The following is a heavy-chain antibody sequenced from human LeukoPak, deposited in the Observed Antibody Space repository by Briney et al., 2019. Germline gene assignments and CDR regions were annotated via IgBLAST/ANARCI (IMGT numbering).Heavy chain of an antibody. Sequence: SETLSLTCTVSGYSISGGYYWGWIRQPPGKGLEWIGSIYHSGSTYYNPSLKSRVTISVDTSKNQFSLKLSSVTAADTAVYYCARAVGDSSGYYPTAYFDLWGRGTLVTVSS. V-gene: IGHV4-38-2*02. CDR2: IYHSGST. CDR1: GYSISGGYY. J-gene: IGHJ2*01. D-gene: IGHD3-22*01. CDR3: ARAVGDSSGYYPTAYFDL.